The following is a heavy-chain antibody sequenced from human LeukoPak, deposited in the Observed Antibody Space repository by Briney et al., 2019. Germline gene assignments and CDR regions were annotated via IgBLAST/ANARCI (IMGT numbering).Heavy chain of an antibody. V-gene: IGHV1-69*04. Sequence: GASVKVSCKASGGTFSSYAISWVRQAPGQGLEWMGRIIPIFGIANYAQKFQGRVTITADKSTSTAYMELSSLRSEYTAVYYCARGYYDSSGYPIWGQGTLVTVSS. D-gene: IGHD3-22*01. J-gene: IGHJ4*02. CDR1: GGTFSSYA. CDR3: ARGYYDSSGYPI. CDR2: IIPIFGIA.